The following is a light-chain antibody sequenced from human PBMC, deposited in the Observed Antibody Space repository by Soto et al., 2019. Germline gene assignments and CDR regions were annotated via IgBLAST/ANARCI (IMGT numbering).Light chain of an antibody. CDR1: QSISSN. J-gene: IGKJ1*01. V-gene: IGKV3-15*01. Sequence: DIEMTQSPATLSGSPGERATLSCRASQSISSNLAWYQQKPGQPPRLLIYGASARATGIPARFSGSGSGTEFTLTISSLQSEDFAVYYCQQYNKWPPWTFGQGTKVEIK. CDR2: GAS. CDR3: QQYNKWPPWT.